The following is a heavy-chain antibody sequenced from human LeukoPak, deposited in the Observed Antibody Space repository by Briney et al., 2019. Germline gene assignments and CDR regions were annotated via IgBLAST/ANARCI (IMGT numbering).Heavy chain of an antibody. D-gene: IGHD4-11*01. CDR1: GFTFSASA. Sequence: GGSLKLSCAASGFTFSASAMHWVHQTSGKGLEWVGRIRSKDKNYATAYAASVTGRFTISRDDSKNTAYLQMNSLKTEDTAVYYCIRHTGDYWGQGTLVTVSS. CDR2: IRSKDKNYAT. J-gene: IGHJ4*02. CDR3: IRHTGDY. V-gene: IGHV3-73*01.